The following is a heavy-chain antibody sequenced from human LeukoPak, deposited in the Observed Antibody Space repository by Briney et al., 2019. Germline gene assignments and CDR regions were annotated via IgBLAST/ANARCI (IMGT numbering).Heavy chain of an antibody. D-gene: IGHD6-19*01. V-gene: IGHV3-30*04. J-gene: IGHJ4*02. CDR3: ATPGPVAGPFDY. Sequence: GGSLRLSCAASGFTFSSYAMHWVCQAPGKGLEWVALISYDGSNKYYADSVKGRFTISRDNSKNTLYLQMNSLRTEDTAVYYCATPGPVAGPFDYWGQGTLVTVSS. CDR2: ISYDGSNK. CDR1: GFTFSSYA.